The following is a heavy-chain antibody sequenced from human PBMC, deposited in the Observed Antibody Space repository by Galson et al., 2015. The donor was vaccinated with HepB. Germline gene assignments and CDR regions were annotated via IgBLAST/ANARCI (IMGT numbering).Heavy chain of an antibody. CDR3: AKVIFYYGSGSYPLDD. D-gene: IGHD3-10*01. J-gene: IGHJ4*02. CDR1: GFTFSSYG. CDR2: ISYDGSKE. V-gene: IGHV3-30*18. Sequence: LRLSCAASGFTFSSYGMHWVRQAPGKGLEWVAVISYDGSKEYYGDSVKGRFTISRDNSKNTVYLQMNSLRDEDTAIYYCAKVIFYYGSGSYPLDDWGQGTLVTVSS.